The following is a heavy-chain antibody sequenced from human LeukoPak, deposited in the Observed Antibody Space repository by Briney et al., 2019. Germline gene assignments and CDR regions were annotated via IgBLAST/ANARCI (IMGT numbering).Heavy chain of an antibody. Sequence: GGSLRLSCAASGFTFSSYAMHWVRQAPGKGLEWVAVKSYDGSNKYYADSVKGRFTISRDNSKNTLYLQMNSLRAEDTAVYYCARGGFRTFGFDYWGQGTLVTVSS. CDR3: ARGGFRTFGFDY. D-gene: IGHD3-10*01. CDR1: GFTFSSYA. J-gene: IGHJ4*02. V-gene: IGHV3-30-3*01. CDR2: KSYDGSNK.